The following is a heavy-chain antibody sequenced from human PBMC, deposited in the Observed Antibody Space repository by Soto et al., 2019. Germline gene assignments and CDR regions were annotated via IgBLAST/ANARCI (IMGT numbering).Heavy chain of an antibody. Sequence: EVQLVESGGGLVQPGESLRLSCAASGLTFRSYWMHWVRQAPGKGLVWVSRINTDGSVAMYVDSVKGRFTISRDNAKNTLFLPMNSLRAEDTAVYYCVSDMQLLRLDSLCQGTLVTVSS. CDR3: VSDMQLLRLDS. J-gene: IGHJ4*02. V-gene: IGHV3-74*03. CDR1: GLTFRSYW. D-gene: IGHD2-2*01. CDR2: INTDGSVA.